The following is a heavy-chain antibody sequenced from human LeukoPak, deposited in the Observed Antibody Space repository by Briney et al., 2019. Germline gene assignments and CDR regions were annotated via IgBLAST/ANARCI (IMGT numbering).Heavy chain of an antibody. D-gene: IGHD3-9*01. J-gene: IGHJ4*02. Sequence: GGSLRLSCTASGFTFSSYAMHWVRQAPGKGLEWVAVISYDGSNKYYADSVKGRFTISRDNSKNTLYLQMNSLRAEDTAVYYCARDGTATGYNDYWGQGTLVTVSS. CDR1: GFTFSSYA. V-gene: IGHV3-30-3*01. CDR3: ARDGTATGYNDY. CDR2: ISYDGSNK.